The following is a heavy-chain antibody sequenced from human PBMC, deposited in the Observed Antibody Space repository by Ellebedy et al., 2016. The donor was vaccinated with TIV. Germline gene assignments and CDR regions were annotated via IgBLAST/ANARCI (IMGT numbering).Heavy chain of an antibody. D-gene: IGHD6-19*01. CDR1: GYTFTSYD. V-gene: IGHV1-8*01. CDR2: MNPNSGNT. Sequence: ASVKVSXXASGYTFTSYDINWVRQATGQGLEWMGWMNPNSGNTGYAQKLQGRVTMTTDTSTSTAYMELRSLRSDDTAVYYCARGGSSGWSPFDPWGQGTLVTVSS. CDR3: ARGGSSGWSPFDP. J-gene: IGHJ5*02.